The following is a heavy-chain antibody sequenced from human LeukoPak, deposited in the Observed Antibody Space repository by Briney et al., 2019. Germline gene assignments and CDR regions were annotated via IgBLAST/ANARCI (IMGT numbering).Heavy chain of an antibody. D-gene: IGHD6-13*01. CDR3: ARDLEQQLVRNYYYYYGMDV. V-gene: IGHV3-30-3*01. CDR2: ISYDGSKK. J-gene: IGHJ6*02. CDR1: GFTFSSYA. Sequence: PGGSLRLSCAASGFTFSSYAMHWVRQAPDKGLEWVAVISYDGSKKYYADSVKGRFTISRDNSKNTRYLQMNSLRAEDTGVYYSARDLEQQLVRNYYYYYGMDVWGQGTTVTVSS.